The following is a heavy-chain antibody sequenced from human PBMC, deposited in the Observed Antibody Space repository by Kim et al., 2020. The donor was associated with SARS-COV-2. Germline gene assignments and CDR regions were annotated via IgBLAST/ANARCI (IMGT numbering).Heavy chain of an antibody. Sequence: GGSLRLSCAASGFTFSSYSMNWVRQAPGKGLEWVSSISSSSSYIYYADSVKGRFTISRDNAKNSLYLQMNSLRAEDTAVYYCARPGRTHLYYYDSSGYYPDAFDIWGQGTMVTVSS. V-gene: IGHV3-21*01. CDR1: GFTFSSYS. D-gene: IGHD3-22*01. CDR2: ISSSSSYI. CDR3: ARPGRTHLYYYDSSGYYPDAFDI. J-gene: IGHJ3*02.